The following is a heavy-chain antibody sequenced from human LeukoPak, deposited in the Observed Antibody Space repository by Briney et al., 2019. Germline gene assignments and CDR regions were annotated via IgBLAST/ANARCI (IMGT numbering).Heavy chain of an antibody. V-gene: IGHV3-23*01. CDR3: AKGRGLVVVITTVSY. CDR2: ISGSGGST. Sequence: GGSLRLSCAASGFTFSSYAMSWVRQAPGKGLEWVSAISGSGGSTYYADSVKGRFTISSDNSKNTLYLQMNSLRAEDTAVYYCAKGRGLVVVITTVSYWGQGTLVTVSS. J-gene: IGHJ4*02. CDR1: GFTFSSYA. D-gene: IGHD3-22*01.